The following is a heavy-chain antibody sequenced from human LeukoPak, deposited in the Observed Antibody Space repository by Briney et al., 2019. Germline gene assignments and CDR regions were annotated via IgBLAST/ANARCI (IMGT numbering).Heavy chain of an antibody. CDR1: GFTFDDYG. J-gene: IGHJ4*02. D-gene: IGHD1-26*01. CDR3: AKAKGYSGNGDFDY. Sequence: GGSLRLSCAASGFTFDDYGMHWVRQAPGKGLEWVSGISWNSGSIGYADSVKGRFTISRDNAKNSLYLQMNSLRAEDTALYYCAKAKGYSGNGDFDYWGQGTLVTVSS. CDR2: ISWNSGSI. V-gene: IGHV3-9*01.